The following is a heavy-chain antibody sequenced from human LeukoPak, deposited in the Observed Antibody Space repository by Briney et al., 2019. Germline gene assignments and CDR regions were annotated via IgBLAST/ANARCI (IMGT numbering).Heavy chain of an antibody. CDR3: SRSLNS. CDR1: GFAFSRSW. Sequence: TGGSLRLSCATSGFAFSRSWMDWVRQAPGKGLEWVANIKEDGSETHYVDSAKGRFTISRDNAKNSLFLQLDNLRVEDTAVYYCSRSLNSWGQGTLVAVSP. V-gene: IGHV3-7*01. CDR2: IKEDGSET. J-gene: IGHJ4*02.